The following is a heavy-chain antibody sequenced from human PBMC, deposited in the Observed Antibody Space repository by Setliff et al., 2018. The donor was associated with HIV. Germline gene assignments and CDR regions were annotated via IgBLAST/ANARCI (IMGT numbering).Heavy chain of an antibody. CDR1: GFTFSSYN. J-gene: IGHJ4*02. Sequence: PGGSLRLSCAASGFTFSSYNMNWVRQAPGKGLEWVSSISSGSGYIDYADSVKGRLTISRDNAKNSLYLQINSLRAEDTAVYYCARDYGSGTYTSLAYWGQGTLVTVSS. V-gene: IGHV3-21*01. D-gene: IGHD3-10*01. CDR3: ARDYGSGTYTSLAY. CDR2: ISSGSGYI.